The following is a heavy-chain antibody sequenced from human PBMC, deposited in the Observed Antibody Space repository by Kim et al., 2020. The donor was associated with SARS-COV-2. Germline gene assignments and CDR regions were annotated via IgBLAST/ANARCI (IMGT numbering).Heavy chain of an antibody. Sequence: SETLSLTCAVYGESFIDHYWAWIRQPPGKGLEWIGRINHRGSTDYNPSLKSRVTMSIDTFRNQFSQKLYSVTAADTAVYYCARGPLRGYYFDYWGPGPLV. CDR2: INHRGST. J-gene: IGHJ4*02. CDR1: GESFIDHY. V-gene: IGHV4-34*01. CDR3: ARGPLRGYYFDY. D-gene: IGHD3-22*01.